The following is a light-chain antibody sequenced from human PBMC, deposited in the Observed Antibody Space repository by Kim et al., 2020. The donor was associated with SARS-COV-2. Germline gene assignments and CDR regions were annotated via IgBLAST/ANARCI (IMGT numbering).Light chain of an antibody. CDR2: WAS. CDR3: QQYCWAPDT. J-gene: IGKJ2*01. Sequence: RATINCKSSQSVFYSSNNKNCLAWYQQKPGQPPKLLIRWASSRESGVPDRFSGSGSGTDFTLTISTLQSEDVAVYYCQQYCWAPDTFGQGTKLEI. CDR1: QSVFYSSNNKNC. V-gene: IGKV4-1*01.